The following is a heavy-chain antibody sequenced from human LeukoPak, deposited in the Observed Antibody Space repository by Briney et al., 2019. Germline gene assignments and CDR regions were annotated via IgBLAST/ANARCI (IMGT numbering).Heavy chain of an antibody. CDR1: GGSISSYY. Sequence: SETLSLTCTVSGGSISSYYWSWIRQPPGKGLEWIGYINYSGSTNYNPSLKSRVTISVDTSKNQFSLKLSSVTAADTAVYYCARARYYYDSSGYPYWYFDLWGRGTLVTVSS. J-gene: IGHJ2*01. CDR3: ARARYYYDSSGYPYWYFDL. D-gene: IGHD3-22*01. V-gene: IGHV4-59*01. CDR2: INYSGST.